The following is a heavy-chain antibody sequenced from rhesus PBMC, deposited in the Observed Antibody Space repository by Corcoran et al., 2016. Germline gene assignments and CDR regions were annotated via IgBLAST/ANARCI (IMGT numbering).Heavy chain of an antibody. CDR3: ARPHYSGSDY. CDR2: STDSGST. D-gene: IGHD3-16*01. CDR1: GYSISSGYY. Sequence: QVQLQESGPGLVKPLETLSLTCAVSGYSISSGYYWSWIRQPPGKGRGWIGKSTDSGSTSHNPSLKSRVTISRDTSKIRFSLKLSSVTAADTAVYYCARPHYSGSDYWGQGVLVTVSS. J-gene: IGHJ4*01. V-gene: IGHV4-122*02.